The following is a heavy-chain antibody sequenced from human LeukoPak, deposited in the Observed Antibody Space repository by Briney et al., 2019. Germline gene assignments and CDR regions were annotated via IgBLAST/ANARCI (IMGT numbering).Heavy chain of an antibody. D-gene: IGHD2-21*02. CDR2: IIPIFGTA. V-gene: IGHV1-69*05. CDR1: GGTFSSYA. J-gene: IGHJ5*02. Sequence: ASVKVSCKASGGTFSSYAISWVRQAPGQGLEWMGGIIPIFGTANYAQKFQGRVTMTRDISTSTDYMELTSLTSDDTAIYYCASDNSVGETAWWFDRGGQGTLVTVSS. CDR3: ASDNSVGETAWWFDR.